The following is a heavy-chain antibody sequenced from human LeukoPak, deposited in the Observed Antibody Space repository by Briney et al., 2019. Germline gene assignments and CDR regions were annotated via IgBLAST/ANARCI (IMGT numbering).Heavy chain of an antibody. D-gene: IGHD1-1*01. J-gene: IGHJ3*02. CDR1: GFSVRSNY. CDR2: IYSDGSI. V-gene: IGHV3-53*01. Sequence: GGSLRLSCAASGFSVRSNYISWVRQAPGKGLEWVSMIYSDGSIFHADSVKGRFTMSRDNSRNTLDLQMNSLRVEDTAVYFCARDRRRLRGMNGDGDAFDIWGRGTMVTVSS. CDR3: ARDRRRLRGMNGDGDAFDI.